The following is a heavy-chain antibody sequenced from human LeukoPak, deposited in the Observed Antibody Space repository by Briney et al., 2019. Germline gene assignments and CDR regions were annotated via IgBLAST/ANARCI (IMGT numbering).Heavy chain of an antibody. CDR1: GDSVTSNSAV. Sequence: SLTLSLTCAISGDSVTSNSAVWNWIRQSPLRGLEWLGRTYYRSQWYSDYAVSVKSRITINPDTSKNHLSLQLHSVTPEDTAVYYCARDAINPGWFDPWGQGTLVTVSS. CDR2: TYYRSQWYS. CDR3: ARDAINPGWFDP. J-gene: IGHJ5*02. V-gene: IGHV6-1*01.